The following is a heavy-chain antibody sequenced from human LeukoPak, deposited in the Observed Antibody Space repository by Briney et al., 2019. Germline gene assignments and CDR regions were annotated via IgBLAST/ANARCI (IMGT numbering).Heavy chain of an antibody. CDR2: IYYSGST. Sequence: KPSETLSLTCTVSGGSISGYYWSWIRRPPGKGLEWIGYIYYSGSTSYNPSLKSRVTISVDTSKNQFSLKLSSVTAADTAVYYCARVTNGYCSGGGCSSRGALGYWGQGTLVTVSS. CDR1: GGSISGYY. D-gene: IGHD2-15*01. V-gene: IGHV4-59*01. CDR3: ARVTNGYCSGGGCSSRGALGY. J-gene: IGHJ4*02.